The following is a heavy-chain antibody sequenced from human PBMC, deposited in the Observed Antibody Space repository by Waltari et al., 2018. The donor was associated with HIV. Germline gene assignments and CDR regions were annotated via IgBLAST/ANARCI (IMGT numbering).Heavy chain of an antibody. J-gene: IGHJ3*02. Sequence: QVQLVKSGAAVKKPGSSVKVSCKASGGTFSSYAISWVRQAPGQGLEWMGGIVPIFGTANYAQKFQGRVTITADESTSTAYMELSSLRSEDTAVYYCARGHSGSSDDAFDIWGQGTMVTVSS. V-gene: IGHV1-69*13. CDR2: IVPIFGTA. CDR3: ARGHSGSSDDAFDI. CDR1: GGTFSSYA. D-gene: IGHD1-26*01.